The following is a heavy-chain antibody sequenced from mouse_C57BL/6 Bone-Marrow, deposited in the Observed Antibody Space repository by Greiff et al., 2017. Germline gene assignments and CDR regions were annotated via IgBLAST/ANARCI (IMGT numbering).Heavy chain of an antibody. CDR2: IHPNSGST. CDR1: GYTFTSYW. J-gene: IGHJ4*01. Sequence: VQLQQPGAELVKPGASVKLSCKASGYTFTSYWMHWVKQRPGQGLEWIGMIHPNSGSTNYNEKFKSKATLTVDKSSSTAYMQLSSLTSEDSAVYYCASNYYGSSPLYAMDYWGQGTSVTVS. V-gene: IGHV1-64*01. CDR3: ASNYYGSSPLYAMDY. D-gene: IGHD1-1*01.